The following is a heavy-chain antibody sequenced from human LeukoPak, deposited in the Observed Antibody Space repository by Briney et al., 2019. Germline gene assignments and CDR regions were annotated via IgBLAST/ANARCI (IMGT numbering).Heavy chain of an antibody. CDR3: ARGNPGATRGCDY. CDR2: ISGYNGNT. V-gene: IGHV1-18*01. D-gene: IGHD1-26*01. J-gene: IGHJ4*02. CDR1: GYTFTIYG. Sequence: ASVKVSCKASGYTFTIYGISWVRQAPGQGLEWMGWISGYNGNTNYAQKFQGRVTMTTDASTSTAYMELRSLRSDDTAVYYCARGNPGATRGCDYWGQGTLVTVSS.